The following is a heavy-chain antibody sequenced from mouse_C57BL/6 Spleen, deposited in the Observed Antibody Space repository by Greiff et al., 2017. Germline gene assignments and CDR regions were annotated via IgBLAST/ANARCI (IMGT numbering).Heavy chain of an antibody. J-gene: IGHJ3*01. Sequence: VHVKQSGAELVRPGASVKLSCTASGFNIKDDYMHWVKQRPEQGLEWIGRIDPENGDTEYASKFQGKATITADTSSNTAYLQLSSLTSEDTAVYYCTTDYYGSLEFAYWGQGTLVTVSA. V-gene: IGHV14-4*01. CDR3: TTDYYGSLEFAY. CDR1: GFNIKDDY. D-gene: IGHD1-1*01. CDR2: IDPENGDT.